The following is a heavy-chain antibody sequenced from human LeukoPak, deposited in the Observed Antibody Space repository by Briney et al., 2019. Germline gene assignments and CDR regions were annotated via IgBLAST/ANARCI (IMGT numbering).Heavy chain of an antibody. V-gene: IGHV3-21*01. D-gene: IGHD2-2*01. CDR1: GFAFYTYS. J-gene: IGHJ5*02. CDR2: ISSWSSFI. Sequence: GGSLRLSCAASGFAFYTYSMTWVRQAPGKGLEWVSSISSWSSFIYSADSVTGRFTISRDNAKNSLYLQMNSLRAEDTAVYYCARAGSTNSWFDPWGQGTLVIVSS. CDR3: ARAGSTNSWFDP.